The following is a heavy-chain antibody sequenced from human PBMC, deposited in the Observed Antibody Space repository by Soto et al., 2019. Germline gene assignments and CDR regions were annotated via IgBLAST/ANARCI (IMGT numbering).Heavy chain of an antibody. D-gene: IGHD3-22*01. CDR2: TRNKANSYTT. Sequence: GGSLRLSCAASGFTFSDHYMDWVRQAPGKGLEWVGSTRNKANSYTTEYAASVKGRFTISRDDSKNPLYLQMNSLKTEDTAVYYCARARRFGDSSGYYPYYFDDWGQGTLVTVSS. J-gene: IGHJ4*02. CDR3: ARARRFGDSSGYYPYYFDD. V-gene: IGHV3-72*01. CDR1: GFTFSDHY.